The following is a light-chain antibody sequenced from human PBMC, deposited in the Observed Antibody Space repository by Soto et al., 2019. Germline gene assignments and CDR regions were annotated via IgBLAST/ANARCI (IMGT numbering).Light chain of an antibody. J-gene: IGLJ2*01. CDR2: SNN. V-gene: IGLV1-44*01. CDR1: SSNIGSNT. CDR3: AAWDDSLNGVV. Sequence: QAVVTQEPSASGTPGQRVTISCSGSSSNIGSNTVNWYQQLPGTAPKLLIYSNNQRPSGVPDRFSGSKSGTSASLAISGLQSEDEADYYCAAWDDSLNGVVFGGGTKLNVL.